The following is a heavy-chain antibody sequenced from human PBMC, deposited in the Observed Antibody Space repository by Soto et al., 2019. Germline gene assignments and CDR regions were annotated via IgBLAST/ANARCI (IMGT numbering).Heavy chain of an antibody. V-gene: IGHV1-18*01. CDR2: ISPYTGNT. D-gene: IGHD3-16*01. Sequence: QVQLVQSGDEVKKPGASVKVSCKASGYIFVNYGIAWVRQAPRQGLEWMGWISPYTGNTHSASKVQGRLTMTTDTSTSTAYMDLGSMTSADTAVYYCVMVDNYVTPTPQDVWGPATTFTVSS. CDR3: VMVDNYVTPTPQDV. J-gene: IGHJ6*02. CDR1: GYIFVNYG.